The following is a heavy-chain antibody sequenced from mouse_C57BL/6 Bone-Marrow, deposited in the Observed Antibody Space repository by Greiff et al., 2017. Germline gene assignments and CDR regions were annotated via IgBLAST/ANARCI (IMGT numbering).Heavy chain of an antibody. J-gene: IGHJ2*01. Sequence: QVQLQQPGAELVMPGASVKLSCKASGYTFTSYWMHWVKQRPGQGLEWIGEIDPSGSYTNYNQKFKGKSTLTVDKSSSTAYMQLSSLTSEDSAVYYCARESRQLRPYYFDYWGQGTTLTVSS. CDR2: IDPSGSYT. V-gene: IGHV1-69*01. CDR1: GYTFTSYW. CDR3: ARESRQLRPYYFDY. D-gene: IGHD3-2*02.